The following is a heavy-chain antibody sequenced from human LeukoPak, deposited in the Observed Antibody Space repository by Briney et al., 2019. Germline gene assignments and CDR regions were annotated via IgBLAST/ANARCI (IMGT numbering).Heavy chain of an antibody. J-gene: IGHJ4*02. D-gene: IGHD2-15*01. Sequence: ASVKVSCKASGYTFTSYGISWVRQAPGQGLEWMGWISAYNGNTNYAQKLQGRVTMTTDTSTSTAYMELRSLRSDDTAVYYCVSTPGYCSGGSCEPLTGFDYWGQGTLVTVSS. CDR2: ISAYNGNT. CDR1: GYTFTSYG. CDR3: VSTPGYCSGGSCEPLTGFDY. V-gene: IGHV1-18*01.